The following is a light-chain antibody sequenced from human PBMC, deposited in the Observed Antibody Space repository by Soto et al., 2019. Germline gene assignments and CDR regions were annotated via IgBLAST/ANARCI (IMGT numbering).Light chain of an antibody. CDR3: QRYNDWPPYT. Sequence: EIVMTQSPATLSVSPGERATLSCRASQSVSSNLAWYQQKPGQAPRLHIYGASTRVKGIPARFSGSGSGTEFTLTISSLRSEDFAVYYCQRYNDWPPYTVGQGTKLEIK. CDR1: QSVSSN. V-gene: IGKV3-15*01. CDR2: GAS. J-gene: IGKJ2*01.